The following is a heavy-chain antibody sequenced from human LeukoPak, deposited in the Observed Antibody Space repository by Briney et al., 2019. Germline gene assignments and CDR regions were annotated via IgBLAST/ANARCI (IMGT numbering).Heavy chain of an antibody. Sequence: GGSLRLSCAASGFTFSSYAMHWVRQAPGKGLEWVAVISYDGSNKYYADSVKGRFTISRDNSKNTLYLQMNSLRAEDTAVYYCAKEWYYYDSSGYYSIFDYWGQGTLVTVSS. D-gene: IGHD3-22*01. CDR2: ISYDGSNK. CDR3: AKEWYYYDSSGYYSIFDY. V-gene: IGHV3-30-3*01. CDR1: GFTFSSYA. J-gene: IGHJ4*02.